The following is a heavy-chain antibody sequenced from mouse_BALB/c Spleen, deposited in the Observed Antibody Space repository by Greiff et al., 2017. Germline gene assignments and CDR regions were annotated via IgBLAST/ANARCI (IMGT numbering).Heavy chain of an antibody. CDR3: TRTNMITTGAMDA. V-gene: IGHV1-5*01. CDR1: GYSFTSYW. Sequence: VQLQQSGAVLARPGASVKLSCKASGYSFTSYWMHWVKQRPGQGLDWIGSIFPGNSDTSYNQKFKGKAKLTAVTSASTAYMELSSLTNEDSAVYYCTRTNMITTGAMDAWGEGTTVTVSS. J-gene: IGHJ4*01. D-gene: IGHD2-4*01. CDR2: IFPGNSDT.